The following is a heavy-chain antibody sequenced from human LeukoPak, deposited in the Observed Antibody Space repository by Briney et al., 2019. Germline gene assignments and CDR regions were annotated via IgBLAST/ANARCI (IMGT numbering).Heavy chain of an antibody. D-gene: IGHD3-9*01. V-gene: IGHV1-2*02. Sequence: ASVKVSCKASGYTFTGYYMHWVRQAPGQGLEWMGWINPNSGGTNDAQKFQGRVTMTRDTSISTAYMELSRLRSDDTAVYYCARDGSSYYAILTGYPRYYMDVWGKGTTVTVSS. J-gene: IGHJ6*03. CDR2: INPNSGGT. CDR3: ARDGSSYYAILTGYPRYYMDV. CDR1: GYTFTGYY.